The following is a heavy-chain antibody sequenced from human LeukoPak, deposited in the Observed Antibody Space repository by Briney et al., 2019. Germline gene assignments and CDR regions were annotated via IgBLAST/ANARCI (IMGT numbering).Heavy chain of an antibody. J-gene: IGHJ4*02. Sequence: SETLSLTCTVSGYSLSSGYYWGWIRQPPGKGLEWIGEIYHSGSTNYNPSLKSRDTISVDKSKNQFSLNLSSVTAADTAVYYCARDRRYYDSSAYIRGFDYWGQGTLVTVSS. V-gene: IGHV4-38-2*02. D-gene: IGHD3-22*01. CDR3: ARDRRYYDSSAYIRGFDY. CDR2: IYHSGST. CDR1: GYSLSSGYY.